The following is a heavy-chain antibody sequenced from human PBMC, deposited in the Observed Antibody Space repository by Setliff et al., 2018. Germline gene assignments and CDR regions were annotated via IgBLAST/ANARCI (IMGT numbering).Heavy chain of an antibody. Sequence: SETLSLTCTVSGGSISSHGFYWGWIRQPPGEGLEWIGSFYFGENTHYNPSLKSRLTISVDTSKTQFSLQLSSVTAADTAVYYCARHGRYTGTYADAFDIWGQGTMVTVSS. CDR3: ARHGRYTGTYADAFDI. V-gene: IGHV4-39*01. CDR1: GGSISSHGFY. CDR2: FYFGENT. D-gene: IGHD1-26*01. J-gene: IGHJ3*02.